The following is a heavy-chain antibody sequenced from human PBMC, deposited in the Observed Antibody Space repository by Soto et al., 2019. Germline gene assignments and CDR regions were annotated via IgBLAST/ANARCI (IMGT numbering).Heavy chain of an antibody. J-gene: IGHJ6*02. D-gene: IGHD2-8*01. CDR3: AKNGQPPYYYYGLDV. CDR2: ISGYNGDT. Sequence: ASVKVSCKASGYTFTRYGISWVRQAPGQGLEWMGWISGYNGDTNYAQKVQDRVSMTIDTSTGTAYRELRSLTSDDTAIYYCAKNGQPPYYYYGLDVWGQGTKVTVSS. V-gene: IGHV1-18*01. CDR1: GYTFTRYG.